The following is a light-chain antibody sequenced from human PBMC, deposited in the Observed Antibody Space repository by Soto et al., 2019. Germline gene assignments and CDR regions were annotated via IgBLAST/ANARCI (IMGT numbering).Light chain of an antibody. J-gene: IGLJ1*01. CDR1: SSDVGGYNY. Sequence: QSALTQHASVSGSPGQSITISCTGTSSDVGGYNYVSWYQQHPGKAPKLMIYEVSNRPSGVSNRFSGSKSGNTASLTISGLQAEDEADYYCSSYTSSSTLLFGTGTKLTVL. CDR2: EVS. V-gene: IGLV2-14*01. CDR3: SSYTSSSTLL.